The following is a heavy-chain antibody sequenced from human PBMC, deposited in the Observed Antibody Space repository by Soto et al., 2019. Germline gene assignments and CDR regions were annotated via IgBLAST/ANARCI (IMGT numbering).Heavy chain of an antibody. D-gene: IGHD2-2*01. CDR2: IIPMFGTA. J-gene: IGHJ6*02. Sequence: QVQLVQSGAEVKKPGSSVKVSCKASGGTFSTYTINWVRQAPGQGLEWMGGIIPMFGTANYEQKFQGRVTITADKSTSTAYMELSSLRSEDTAVYYCARRYCISTSCHYYGMDVWGQGTTVTVSS. CDR1: GGTFSTYT. CDR3: ARRYCISTSCHYYGMDV. V-gene: IGHV1-69*14.